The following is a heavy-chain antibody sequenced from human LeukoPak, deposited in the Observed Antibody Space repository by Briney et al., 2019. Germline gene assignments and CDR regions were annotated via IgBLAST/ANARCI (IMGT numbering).Heavy chain of an antibody. D-gene: IGHD6-13*01. J-gene: IGHJ6*02. CDR1: GGTFSSYA. Sequence: SVKVSCKASGGTFSSYAISWVRQAPGQGLEWMGGIIPIFGTANYAQKFQGRVTITADESTSTAYMELSSLRVDDTAVYYCAKAASSSWPSYYYGMDVWGQGTTVTVSS. CDR2: IIPIFGTA. CDR3: AKAASSSWPSYYYGMDV. V-gene: IGHV1-69*13.